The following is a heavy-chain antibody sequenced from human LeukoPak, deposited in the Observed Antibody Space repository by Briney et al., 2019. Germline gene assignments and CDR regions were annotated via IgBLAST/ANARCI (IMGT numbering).Heavy chain of an antibody. CDR1: GGSISSSSYY. V-gene: IGHV3-11*01. Sequence: LSLTCTVSGGSISSSSYYMSWIRQAPGKGLEWISYISSSGSTIYYADSVKGRFTISRDNAKNSLYLQMNSLRVEDTAVYYCASGSRIVVVTSDAFDIWGQGTMVTVSS. CDR2: ISSSGSTI. CDR3: ASGSRIVVVTSDAFDI. J-gene: IGHJ3*02. D-gene: IGHD3-22*01.